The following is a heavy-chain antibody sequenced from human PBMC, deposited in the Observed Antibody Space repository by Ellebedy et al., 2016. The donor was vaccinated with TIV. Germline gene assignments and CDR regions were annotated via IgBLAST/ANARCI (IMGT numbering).Heavy chain of an antibody. V-gene: IGHV3-48*01. CDR3: ASREGGRFGVVLYYMDV. CDR2: ISSSSSTI. Sequence: GGSLRLXCAASGFTFSSYSMNWVRQAPGKGLEWVSYISSSSSTIYYADSVKGRFTISRDNAKNSLYLQMNSLRAEDTAVYYCASREGGRFGVVLYYMDVWGKGTTVTVSS. D-gene: IGHD3-3*01. CDR1: GFTFSSYS. J-gene: IGHJ6*03.